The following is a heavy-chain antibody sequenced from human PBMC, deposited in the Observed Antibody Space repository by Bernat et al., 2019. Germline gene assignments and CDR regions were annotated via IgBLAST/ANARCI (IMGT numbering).Heavy chain of an antibody. D-gene: IGHD6-13*01. Sequence: QVQLVQSGAEVKKPGASVKVSCKASGCTFTSYAMHWVRQAPGQRLEWMGWINAGNGNTKYSQKFQGRVTITRDTSASTAYMELSSLRSEDTAVYYCARGGAAAGILDYWGQGTLVTVSS. CDR3: ARGGAAAGILDY. J-gene: IGHJ4*02. V-gene: IGHV1-3*01. CDR2: INAGNGNT. CDR1: GCTFTSYA.